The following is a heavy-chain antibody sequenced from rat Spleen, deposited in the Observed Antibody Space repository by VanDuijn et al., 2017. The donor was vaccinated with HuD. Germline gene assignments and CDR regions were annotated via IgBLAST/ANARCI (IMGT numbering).Heavy chain of an antibody. CDR2: ISTGGGTP. CDR3: ARHGGDYYVMDA. D-gene: IGHD4-3*01. V-gene: IGHV5S13*01. CDR1: GFTFSNFG. J-gene: IGHJ4*01. Sequence: EVQLVESGGGLVQPGRSLKLSCAASGFTFSNFGMAWVRQAPTTGQEWVASISTGGGTPYYRDSVKGRFTISRDNAKNTLYLQMESLRSEDTATYYCARHGGDYYVMDAWGQGASVTVSS.